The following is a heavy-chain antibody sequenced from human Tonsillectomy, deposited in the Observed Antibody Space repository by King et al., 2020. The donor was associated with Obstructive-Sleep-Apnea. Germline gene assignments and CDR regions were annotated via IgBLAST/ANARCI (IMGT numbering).Heavy chain of an antibody. V-gene: IGHV4-59*01. Sequence: QLQESGPGLVKPSETLSLTCTVSGDSISSYYWSWIRQPPGQGLEWIGYIYDSGSIHYHTSLKIRVTISVDTSKNQFSLKLSSVTAADTAVYYCACPISSSWRDAFDIWGQGTMVTVSS. D-gene: IGHD6-13*01. CDR2: IYDSGSI. J-gene: IGHJ3*02. CDR3: ACPISSSWRDAFDI. CDR1: GDSISSYY.